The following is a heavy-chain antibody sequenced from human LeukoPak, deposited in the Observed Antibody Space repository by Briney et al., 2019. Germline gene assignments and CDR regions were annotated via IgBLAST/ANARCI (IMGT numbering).Heavy chain of an antibody. J-gene: IGHJ5*02. Sequence: PGGSLRLSCVASGFTFSDYWMSWVRQAPGKGLEWIGEINHSGSTNYNPSHKSRVTISVDTSKNQFSLKLSSVTAADTAVYYCARGKAAAGRRFDPWGQGTLVTVSS. CDR1: GFTFSDYW. V-gene: IGHV4-34*01. D-gene: IGHD6-13*01. CDR2: INHSGST. CDR3: ARGKAAAGRRFDP.